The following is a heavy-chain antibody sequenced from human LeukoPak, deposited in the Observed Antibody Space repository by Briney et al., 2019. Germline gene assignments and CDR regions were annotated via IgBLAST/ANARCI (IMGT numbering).Heavy chain of an antibody. CDR1: GGSISSGDYY. D-gene: IGHD5-12*01. CDR3: ARGFSGVATVDP. J-gene: IGHJ5*02. CDR2: IYYSGST. V-gene: IGHV4-30-4*01. Sequence: SQTLSLTCTVSGGSISSGDYYWSWLRQPPGTGLEWIGYIYYSGSTYYNPSLKSRVTISVDTSKNQFSLKLSSVTAADTAVYYCARGFSGVATVDPWGQGTLVTVSS.